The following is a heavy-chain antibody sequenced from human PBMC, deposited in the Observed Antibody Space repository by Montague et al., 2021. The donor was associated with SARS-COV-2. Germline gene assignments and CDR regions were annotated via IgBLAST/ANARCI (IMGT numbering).Heavy chain of an antibody. V-gene: IGHV3-7*01. D-gene: IGHD3-22*01. CDR3: ARDCDDSSGYYYVNDAFDI. Sequence: SLRLSCAASGFTFSRYWMSWVRQAPGKGLEWVANIKQDGSEKYYVDSVKGRFTISRDNAKNSLYLQMNSLRAEDTAVYYCARDCDDSSGYYYVNDAFDIWGQGTMVTVSS. CDR2: IKQDGSEK. CDR1: GFTFSRYW. J-gene: IGHJ3*02.